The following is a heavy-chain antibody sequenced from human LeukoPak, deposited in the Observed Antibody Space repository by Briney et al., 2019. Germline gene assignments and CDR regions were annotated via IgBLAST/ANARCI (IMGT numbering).Heavy chain of an antibody. CDR1: GYTFTSYG. CDR3: ARDTRIAVAGTNWFDP. D-gene: IGHD6-19*01. V-gene: IGHV1-18*01. J-gene: IGHJ5*02. Sequence: ASVKVSCXASGYTFTSYGISWVRRALGQGLEWMGWISAYNGNTNYAQKLQGRVTMTTDTSTSTAYMELRSLRSDDTAVYYCARDTRIAVAGTNWFDPWGQGTLVTVSS. CDR2: ISAYNGNT.